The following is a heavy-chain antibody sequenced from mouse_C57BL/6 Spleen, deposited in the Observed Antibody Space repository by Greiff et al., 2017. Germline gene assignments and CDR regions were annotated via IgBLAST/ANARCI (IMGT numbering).Heavy chain of an antibody. V-gene: IGHV5-17*01. Sequence: EVQLKESGGGLVKPGGSLKLSCAASGFTFSDYGMHWVRQAPEKGLEWVAYISSGSSTIYYADTVKGRFTISRDNAKNTLFLQMTSLRSEDTAMYYCARRAVLTHYFDYWGQGTTLTVSS. CDR2: ISSGSSTI. J-gene: IGHJ2*01. CDR3: ARRAVLTHYFDY. CDR1: GFTFSDYG. D-gene: IGHD1-1*01.